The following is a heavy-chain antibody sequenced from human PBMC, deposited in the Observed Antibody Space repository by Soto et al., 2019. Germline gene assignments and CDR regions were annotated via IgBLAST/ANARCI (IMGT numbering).Heavy chain of an antibody. V-gene: IGHV2-5*02. J-gene: IGHJ5*02. CDR2: IYWDDDN. CDR3: AHGSGWLLDH. D-gene: IGHD6-19*01. CDR1: GFSLTSRAVG. Sequence: GPMLAFHTYSLTLTCSFTGFSLTSRAVGVGWIRQPPAKALEWLALIYWDDDNHYSPSLRTRLTVTKNTSKKQVVLRMSNLDQGDTDTYYCAHGSGWLLDHWGQGTLVTVYS.